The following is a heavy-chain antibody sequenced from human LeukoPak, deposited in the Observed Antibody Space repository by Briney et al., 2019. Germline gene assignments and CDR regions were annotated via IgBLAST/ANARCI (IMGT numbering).Heavy chain of an antibody. J-gene: IGHJ4*02. CDR1: GFTFSIYA. CDR2: ISGSGSLT. CDR3: AKDRPNYYDSSGHYYRRDGDY. V-gene: IGHV3-23*01. Sequence: GGSLRLSCAASGFTFSIYAMRWVRQAPGKGLEWVSSISGSGSLTYYAGSVKGRFTISRDNSKNTLYLQMNSLRVEDTAVYYCAKDRPNYYDSSGHYYRRDGDYGGQGTLVTVSS. D-gene: IGHD3-22*01.